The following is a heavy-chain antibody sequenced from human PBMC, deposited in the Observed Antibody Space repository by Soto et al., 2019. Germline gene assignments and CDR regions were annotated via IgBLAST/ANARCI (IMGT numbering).Heavy chain of an antibody. D-gene: IGHD1-26*01. CDR2: ISGSGDST. V-gene: IGHV3-23*01. CDR1: GFTFSSYA. CDR3: ARRGSGSYYDY. J-gene: IGHJ4*02. Sequence: EVQLLESGGGLVQPGGSLRLSCAASGFTFSSYAMRWVRQAPVKGLEWVSAISGSGDSTYYADSVKGRFTISRDNSKNCRYLQMNSLRAEDTAVYYCARRGSGSYYDYWGQGTLVTVSS.